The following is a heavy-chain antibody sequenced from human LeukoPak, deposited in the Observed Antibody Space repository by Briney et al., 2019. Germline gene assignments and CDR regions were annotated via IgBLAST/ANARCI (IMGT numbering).Heavy chain of an antibody. J-gene: IGHJ4*02. CDR1: GFTFSSYR. Sequence: GGSLRLSCAASGFTFSSYRMNWVRQAAGKGLESGSSISTSSSYIYYADSVKGRFTISRDNAKNSLYLQMNSLRAEDTAVYYCARDTYYDILTGYRFFDYWGQGTLVTVSS. V-gene: IGHV3-21*01. CDR3: ARDTYYDILTGYRFFDY. CDR2: ISTSSSYI. D-gene: IGHD3-9*01.